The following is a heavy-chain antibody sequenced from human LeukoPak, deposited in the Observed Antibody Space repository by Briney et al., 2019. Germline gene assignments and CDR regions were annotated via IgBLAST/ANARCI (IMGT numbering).Heavy chain of an antibody. D-gene: IGHD3-9*01. CDR1: GFTFSNYA. CDR2: ITGSGGNT. J-gene: IGHJ4*02. Sequence: GGSLRLSCAASGFTFSNYAMSWVRQAPGKGLEWVSAITGSGGNTYYADSVKGRFTISRDNSKNTLYLQMNSLRAEDTAVYYCARWGDFDVLTGYYVPDFWGQGTLVTVSS. CDR3: ARWGDFDVLTGYYVPDF. V-gene: IGHV3-23*01.